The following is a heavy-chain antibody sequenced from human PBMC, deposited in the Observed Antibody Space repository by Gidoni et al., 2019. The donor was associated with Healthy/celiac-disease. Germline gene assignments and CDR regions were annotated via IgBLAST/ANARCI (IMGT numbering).Heavy chain of an antibody. D-gene: IGHD3-22*01. CDR1: GGIIGSSSYY. J-gene: IGHJ4*02. CDR3: ARHYSSGYYYSVGY. CDR2: INYSGST. V-gene: IGHV4-39*01. Sequence: QLQLQVSCPGLVNPSETLSPTCTVPGGIIGSSSYYRGWIRHPPGKGLEWIGSINYSGSTYYNPSLKSRVTISVDTSKNQFSLKLSSVTAGDTAVYYCARHYSSGYYYSVGYWGQGTLVTVSS.